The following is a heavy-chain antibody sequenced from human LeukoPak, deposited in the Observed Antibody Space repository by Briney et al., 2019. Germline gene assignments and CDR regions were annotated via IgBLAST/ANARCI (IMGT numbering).Heavy chain of an antibody. CDR3: AKERDYGPADY. Sequence: GGSLSLSCAASGFTFNSYAMTWVRQAPGKGLEWVSAISGGDVNTYYADSVRGRFTVSRDNSKNTLFLQMNSLRAEDTAIYYCAKERDYGPADYWGQGTLVTVSS. CDR2: ISGGDVNT. J-gene: IGHJ4*02. V-gene: IGHV3-23*01. D-gene: IGHD4/OR15-4a*01. CDR1: GFTFNSYA.